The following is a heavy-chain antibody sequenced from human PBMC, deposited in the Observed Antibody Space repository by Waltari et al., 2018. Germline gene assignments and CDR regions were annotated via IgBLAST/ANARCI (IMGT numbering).Heavy chain of an antibody. D-gene: IGHD3-22*01. V-gene: IGHV4-39*07. Sequence: QLQLQESGPGLVKPSETLSLTCTVSGGSISSSSYYWGWIRQPPGKGLEWIGSIYYSGSTYYNPSLKSRVTISVDTSKNQFSLKLSSVTAADTAVYYCARRGEYYYDSSGYYISAFDIWGQGTMVTVSS. CDR1: GGSISSSSYY. J-gene: IGHJ3*02. CDR2: IYYSGST. CDR3: ARRGEYYYDSSGYYISAFDI.